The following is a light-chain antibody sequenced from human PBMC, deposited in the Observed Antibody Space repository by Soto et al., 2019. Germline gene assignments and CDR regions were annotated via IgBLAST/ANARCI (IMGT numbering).Light chain of an antibody. CDR1: SSDVGGYNY. J-gene: IGLJ1*01. CDR2: DVS. Sequence: QSVLTQPRSVSGSPGQSVTISCTGTSSDVGGYNYVSWYQQHPGKAPKLMIYDVSKRPSGVPDRFSGSKSGNTASLTISGLQAEDEADYYCCSYVGSYVFGTGTKLTVL. V-gene: IGLV2-11*01. CDR3: CSYVGSYV.